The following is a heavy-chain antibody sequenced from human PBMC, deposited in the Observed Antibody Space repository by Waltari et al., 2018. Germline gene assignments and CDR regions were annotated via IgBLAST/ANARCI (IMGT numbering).Heavy chain of an antibody. D-gene: IGHD3-16*02. CDR2: IYYSGST. CDR3: ARIYYDYVWGSYRYPDY. J-gene: IGHJ4*02. CDR1: GGSISSSSYY. Sequence: QLQLQESGPGLVKPSETLSLTCTVSGGSISSSSYYWGWIRQTPGKGLEWIGSIYYSGSTYYNPSLKSRVTISVDTSKNQFSLKLSSVTAADTAVYYCARIYYDYVWGSYRYPDYWGQGTLVTVSS. V-gene: IGHV4-39*01.